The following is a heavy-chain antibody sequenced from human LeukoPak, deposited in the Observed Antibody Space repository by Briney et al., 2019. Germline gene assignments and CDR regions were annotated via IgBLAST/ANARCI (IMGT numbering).Heavy chain of an antibody. V-gene: IGHV3-7*01. CDR1: GFSFSNYW. D-gene: IGHD1-26*01. CDR2: IRQDGSEM. Sequence: GGSLRLSCAASGFSFSNYWMSWVRQAPGKGPEWVANIRQDGSEMYYVDSVKGRFTISRDNAKNSLYLQMNSLRSEDTGLYYCARLSVGVHDWGQGTLVTVSS. CDR3: ARLSVGVHD. J-gene: IGHJ4*02.